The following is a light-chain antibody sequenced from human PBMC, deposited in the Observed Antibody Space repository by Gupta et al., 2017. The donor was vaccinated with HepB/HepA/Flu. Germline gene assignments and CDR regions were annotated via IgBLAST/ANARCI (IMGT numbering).Light chain of an antibody. V-gene: IGKV3-11*01. CDR2: DAS. CDR3: QQRSNSWT. CDR1: QSVSSS. J-gene: IGKJ1*01. Sequence: EIVLTQSPVTLSLSPGERATLSCRASQSVSSSLAWYQHKPGQAPRLLIYDASSRATGIPARFSGSGSGTDFTLTISSLGPGDFAVYYCQQRSNSWTFGQGTKVEIK.